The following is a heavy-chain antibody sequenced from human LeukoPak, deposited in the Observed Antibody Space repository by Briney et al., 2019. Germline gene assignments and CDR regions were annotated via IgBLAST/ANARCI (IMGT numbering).Heavy chain of an antibody. CDR2: ITPFNGNT. CDR1: GYTFTYRY. V-gene: IGHV1-45*02. Sequence: ASVKVSCKASGYTFTYRYLHWVRQAPGQALEWMGWITPFNGNTNYAQKFQDRVTITRDTSASTAYMELSSLRSEDTAVYYCAGVEVPRYGMDVWGQGTTVTVSS. J-gene: IGHJ6*02. D-gene: IGHD3-3*01. CDR3: AGVEVPRYGMDV.